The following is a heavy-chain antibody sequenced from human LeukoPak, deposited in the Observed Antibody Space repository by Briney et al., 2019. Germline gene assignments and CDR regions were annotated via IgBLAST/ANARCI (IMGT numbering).Heavy chain of an antibody. J-gene: IGHJ5*02. CDR1: GFTFSNSG. CDR2: ISSVNTI. Sequence: GGSLRLSCAASGFTFSNSGMNWVRQAPGKGLEWLSYISSVNTIYYADSVKGRFTISRDNAKNTLYLQMNSLRAEDTGVYYCARDLYNGFDPWGQGTLVTVSS. CDR3: ARDLYNGFDP. V-gene: IGHV3-48*01.